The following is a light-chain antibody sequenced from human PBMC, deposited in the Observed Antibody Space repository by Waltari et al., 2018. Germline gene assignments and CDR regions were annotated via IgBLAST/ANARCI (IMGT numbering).Light chain of an antibody. CDR3: QMYVSLPAT. CDR2: DAS. J-gene: IGKJ1*01. CDR1: QSVGSS. Sequence: EIVLTQSPGTLSLSPGERATLSCRAGQSVGSSLAWYQQKPGQAPRLLIYDASSRATGIPDRFSGSGSGTDFSLTISRLEPEDFAVYYCQMYVSLPATFGQGTKVEIK. V-gene: IGKV3-20*01.